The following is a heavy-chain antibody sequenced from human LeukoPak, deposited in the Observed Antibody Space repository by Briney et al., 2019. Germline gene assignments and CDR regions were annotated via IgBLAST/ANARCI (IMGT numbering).Heavy chain of an antibody. J-gene: IGHJ2*01. Sequence: GGSLRLSCAASGFTFSNYWMHWVRQAPGKGLVWVSRMNSDGGSTTYADSVKGRFTISRDNAKKTLYLQMNSLRAEDTAVYYCARGGSNTWYLYFDLWGRGTLVTVSS. CDR3: ARGGSNTWYLYFDL. CDR2: MNSDGGST. V-gene: IGHV3-74*01. CDR1: GFTFSNYW. D-gene: IGHD6-13*01.